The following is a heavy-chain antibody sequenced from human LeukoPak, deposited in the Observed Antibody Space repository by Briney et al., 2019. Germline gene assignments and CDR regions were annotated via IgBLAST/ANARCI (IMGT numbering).Heavy chain of an antibody. V-gene: IGHV4-38-2*01. J-gene: IGHJ4*02. Sequence: GSLRLSCAASGFTFRSYGMHWVRQPPGKGLEWIGSIYYTGSTYYNPSLKSRVTISLDTSKNQFSLKLTSVTAADTAVYYCARPYDTSGYYPFDFWGQGTLVTVSS. CDR2: IYYTGST. D-gene: IGHD3-22*01. CDR1: GFTFRSYG. CDR3: ARPYDTSGYYPFDF.